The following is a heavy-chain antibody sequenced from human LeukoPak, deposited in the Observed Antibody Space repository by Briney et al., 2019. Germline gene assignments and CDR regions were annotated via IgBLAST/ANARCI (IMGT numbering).Heavy chain of an antibody. CDR1: GYTFTSYG. CDR2: ISAYNGNT. CDR3: ARAGIVVLPTTKSLPDY. D-gene: IGHD2-2*01. V-gene: IGHV1-18*01. J-gene: IGHJ4*02. Sequence: ASVKVSCKASGYTFTSYGISWVRQAPGQGLEWMGWISAYNGNTNYAQKLQGRVTMTTDTSTSTAYMELRSLRPEDTAVYYCARAGIVVLPTTKSLPDYWGQGTLVTVSS.